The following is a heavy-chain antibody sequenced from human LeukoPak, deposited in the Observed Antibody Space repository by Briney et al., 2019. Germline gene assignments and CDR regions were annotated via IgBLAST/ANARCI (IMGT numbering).Heavy chain of an antibody. Sequence: GGSLRLSCAASGLTFSSYSMNWVRQAPGKGLEWVSSISSSSSYIYYADSVKGRFTISRDNAKNSLYLQMNSLRAEDTAVYYCARGPAITSHNWFDPWGQGTLVTVSS. CDR3: ARGPAITSHNWFDP. J-gene: IGHJ5*02. D-gene: IGHD3-16*01. V-gene: IGHV3-21*01. CDR2: ISSSSSYI. CDR1: GLTFSSYS.